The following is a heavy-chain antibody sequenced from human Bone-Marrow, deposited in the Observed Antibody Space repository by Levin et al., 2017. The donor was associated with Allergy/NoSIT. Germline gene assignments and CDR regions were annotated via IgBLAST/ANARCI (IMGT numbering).Heavy chain of an antibody. CDR1: GGSISSDY. V-gene: IGHV4-59*01. Sequence: SETLSLTCTVSGGSISSDYWSWLRQVPGKGLEWIAYTSDGGATNYNSSLKSRVTISVDTSNNQFSLRLTSVTPADTAVYYCARGGASSKWLDYWGQGTLVTVSS. CDR2: TSDGGAT. J-gene: IGHJ4*02. D-gene: IGHD5-12*01. CDR3: ARGGASSKWLDY.